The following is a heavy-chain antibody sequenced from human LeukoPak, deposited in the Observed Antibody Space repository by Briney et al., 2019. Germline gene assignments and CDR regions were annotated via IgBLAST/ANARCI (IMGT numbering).Heavy chain of an antibody. V-gene: IGHV1-69*13. D-gene: IGHD3-9*01. J-gene: IGHJ5*02. CDR3: ARDPQSYFDWLSYANWFDP. Sequence: GASVKVSCKASGYTFTGYYMHWVRQAPGQGLEWMGGIIPIFGTANYAQKFQGRVTITADESTSTAYMELSSLRSEDTAVYYCARDPQSYFDWLSYANWFDPWGQGTLVTVSS. CDR2: IIPIFGTA. CDR1: GYTFTGYY.